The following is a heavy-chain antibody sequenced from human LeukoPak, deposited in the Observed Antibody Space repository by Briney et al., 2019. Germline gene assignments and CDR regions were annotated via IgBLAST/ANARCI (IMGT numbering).Heavy chain of an antibody. Sequence: GGSLRLSCVVPGLTFSRYSMSWVRQAPGKGLEWVSGISAGGGNAWYPDSVKGRFTISRDNSRNTLFLQMDSLRVEDTAIYYCAKDAAGPEYWGQGTRVTVSS. CDR1: GLTFSRYS. J-gene: IGHJ4*02. CDR2: ISAGGGNA. CDR3: AKDAAGPEY. D-gene: IGHD6-13*01. V-gene: IGHV3-23*01.